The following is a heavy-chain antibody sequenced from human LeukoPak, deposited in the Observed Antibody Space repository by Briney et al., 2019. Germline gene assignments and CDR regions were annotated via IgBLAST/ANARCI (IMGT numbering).Heavy chain of an antibody. CDR1: GASISNDDYY. D-gene: IGHD4-17*01. J-gene: IGHJ1*01. CDR3: ARTHRFSDDYETAEHFQR. Sequence: PSQTLSLTCAVSGASISNDDYYWNWIRQPPGKGLEWIGYIYYSGSATYNPSLKSRVTISVDTSKNQFSLKLSSVTAADTAVYFCARTHRFSDDYETAEHFQRWGQGTLVTVSS. CDR2: IYYSGSA. V-gene: IGHV4-30-4*01.